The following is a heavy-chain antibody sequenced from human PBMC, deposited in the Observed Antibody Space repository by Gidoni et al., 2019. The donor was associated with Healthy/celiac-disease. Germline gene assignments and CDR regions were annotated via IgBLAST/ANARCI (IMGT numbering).Heavy chain of an antibody. V-gene: IGHV3-23*01. CDR2: ISGSGGST. CDR3: AKGIIVGVRGVFDY. J-gene: IGHJ4*02. CDR1: GFTFSSYA. D-gene: IGHD1-26*01. Sequence: EVQLLESGGGLVQPGGSLRLSCAASGFTFSSYAMSWVRQAPGKGLEWVSSISGSGGSTSYADSVKGRFTISRDNSKNTLYLQMNSRRAEDTAVYYCAKGIIVGVRGVFDYWGQGTLVTVSS.